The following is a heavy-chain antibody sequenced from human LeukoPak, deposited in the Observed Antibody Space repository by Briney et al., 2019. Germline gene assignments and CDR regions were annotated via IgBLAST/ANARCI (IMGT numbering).Heavy chain of an antibody. V-gene: IGHV3-33*01. D-gene: IGHD4-23*01. CDR1: GFTFSNYD. Sequence: GGSLRLSCAASGFTFSNYDMHWVRQAPGKGREWVAVIWYDGSNKYYADSVKGRLTISRDNSKNTLYLQMNSLRAEDTAVYYCARDDYGGKLDIWGQGTVVTVSS. J-gene: IGHJ3*02. CDR2: IWYDGSNK. CDR3: ARDDYGGKLDI.